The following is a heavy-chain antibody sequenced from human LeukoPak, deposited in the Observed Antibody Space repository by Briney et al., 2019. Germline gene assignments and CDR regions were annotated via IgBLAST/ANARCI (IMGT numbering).Heavy chain of an antibody. CDR3: ARVLHKRNYDSSDYYGY. J-gene: IGHJ4*02. D-gene: IGHD3-22*01. CDR2: ISSSSSTI. V-gene: IGHV3-48*01. CDR1: GFTFSSYS. Sequence: GESLRLSCAASGFTFSSYSMNWVRQAPGKGLEWVSYISSSSSTIYYADSVKGRFTISRDNAKNSLYLQMNSLRAEDTAVYYCARVLHKRNYDSSDYYGYWGQGILVTVSS.